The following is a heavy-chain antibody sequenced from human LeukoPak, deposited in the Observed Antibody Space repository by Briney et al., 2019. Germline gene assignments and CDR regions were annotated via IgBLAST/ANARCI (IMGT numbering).Heavy chain of an antibody. V-gene: IGHV3-48*01. CDR1: GFTFSSYS. CDR3: AKGGYSSGWYALPNDDAFDI. CDR2: ISSSSSTI. D-gene: IGHD6-19*01. Sequence: GGSLRLSCAASGFTFSSYSMNWVRQAPGKGLEWVSYISSSSSTIYYADSVKGRFTISRDNAKNSLYLQMNSLRAEDTAVYYCAKGGYSSGWYALPNDDAFDIWGQGTMVTVSS. J-gene: IGHJ3*02.